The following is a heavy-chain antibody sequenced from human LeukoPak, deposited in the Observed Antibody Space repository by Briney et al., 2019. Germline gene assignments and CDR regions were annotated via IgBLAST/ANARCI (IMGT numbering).Heavy chain of an antibody. CDR2: IYSGGST. D-gene: IGHD6-13*01. Sequence: GGSLRLSCAASGFTVSSNYMSWVRQAPGKGLEWVSVIYSGGSTYYADSVKGRFTISRDNSKNTLYLQMNSLRAEDTAVYYCARVGKQQLPTYYFDYWGQGTLVTVSS. V-gene: IGHV3-53*01. J-gene: IGHJ4*02. CDR1: GFTVSSNY. CDR3: ARVGKQQLPTYYFDY.